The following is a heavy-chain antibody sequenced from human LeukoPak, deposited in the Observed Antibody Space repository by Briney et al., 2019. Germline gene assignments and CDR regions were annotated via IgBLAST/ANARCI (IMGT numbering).Heavy chain of an antibody. CDR1: GFTFTNYA. J-gene: IGHJ4*02. CDR3: ARGGYRAMATKPPDY. CDR2: VWNDGSST. V-gene: IGHV3-23*05. D-gene: IGHD5-18*01. Sequence: PGGSLRLSCAASGFTFTNYAMSWVRQAPGKGLEWVSAVWNDGSSTYYADSVKGRFTISRDNSKNTLHLQMNSLRADDTAVYYCARGGYRAMATKPPDYWGQGTLVTVSS.